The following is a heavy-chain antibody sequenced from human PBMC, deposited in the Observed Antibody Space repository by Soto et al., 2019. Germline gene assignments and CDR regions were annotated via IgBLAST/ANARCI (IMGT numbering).Heavy chain of an antibody. CDR3: AGGGIAGPLDY. CDR1: GGSISSGVYY. V-gene: IGHV4-31*03. CDR2: IYYSGST. D-gene: IGHD6-13*01. Sequence: LSLTCTVSGGSISSGVYYWSWIRQHPGKGLEWIGYIYYSGSTYYNPSPKRRVTVPVDTSKNQFSLKLSSVTAADTAVDYCAGGGIAGPLDYWGQGTLVTVSS. J-gene: IGHJ4*02.